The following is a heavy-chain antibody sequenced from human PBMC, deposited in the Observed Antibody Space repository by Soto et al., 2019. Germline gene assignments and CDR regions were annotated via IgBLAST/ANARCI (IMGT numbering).Heavy chain of an antibody. CDR2: ISAYNGNT. V-gene: IGHV1-18*01. Sequence: QVKLVQSGTEVKKPGASMKVSCKASGYSFATSGMSWVRQAPGQGLEWMGWISAYNGNTNYEQKLQDRVTMTTDPSTSTAYLELRSLRSDDTAVYYCARAGHYYDSSGYANWGQGTLVTVSS. CDR1: GYSFATSG. CDR3: ARAGHYYDSSGYAN. J-gene: IGHJ4*02. D-gene: IGHD3-22*01.